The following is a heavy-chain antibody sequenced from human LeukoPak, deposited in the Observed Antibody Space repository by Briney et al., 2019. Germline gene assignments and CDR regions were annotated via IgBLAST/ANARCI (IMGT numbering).Heavy chain of an antibody. D-gene: IGHD2-2*01. Sequence: GGSLRLSCAASGFTFSSSAMSWVRQAPGKGLEWVSAITSGGTTFYADSVKGRFTISRDNSKNTLYLQMNSLRAEDTAVYYCARVRKDIVVVPGAMRDTYYFDYWGQGTLVTVSS. CDR3: ARVRKDIVVVPGAMRDTYYFDY. CDR1: GFTFSSSA. CDR2: ITSGGTT. J-gene: IGHJ4*02. V-gene: IGHV3-23*01.